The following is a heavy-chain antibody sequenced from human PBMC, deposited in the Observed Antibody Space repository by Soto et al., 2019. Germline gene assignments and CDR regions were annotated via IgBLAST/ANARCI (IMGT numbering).Heavy chain of an antibody. J-gene: IGHJ6*03. Sequence: PGESLKISCKGSGYSFTSYWIGWVRQMPGKGLEWMGIIYPGDSDTRYSPSFQGQVTISADKSISTAYLQWSSLKASDTAMYYCARSMTTVTRYYYYYYMDVWGKGTTVTV. CDR3: ARSMTTVTRYYYYYYMDV. CDR2: IYPGDSDT. CDR1: GYSFTSYW. V-gene: IGHV5-51*01. D-gene: IGHD4-17*01.